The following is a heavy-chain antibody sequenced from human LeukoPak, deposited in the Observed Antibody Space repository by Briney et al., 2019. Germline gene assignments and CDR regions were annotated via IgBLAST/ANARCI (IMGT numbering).Heavy chain of an antibody. CDR1: GFTFSSSW. V-gene: IGHV3-7*03. CDR3: AKAGGSGYYNDAFDI. J-gene: IGHJ3*02. Sequence: PGGSLRLSCAASGFTFSSSWMTWVRQAPGRGLEWVATIRQDGNEKYYVDSVKGRFTISRDNAKNSLYLQMSSLRAEDMALYYCAKAGGSGYYNDAFDIWGQGTMVTVSS. CDR2: IRQDGNEK. D-gene: IGHD3-22*01.